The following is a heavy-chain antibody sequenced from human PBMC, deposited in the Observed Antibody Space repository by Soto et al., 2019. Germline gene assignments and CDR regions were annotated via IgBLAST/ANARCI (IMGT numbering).Heavy chain of an antibody. D-gene: IGHD3-16*02. CDR1: GGTFSSYA. CDR2: IIPIFGTA. J-gene: IGHJ5*02. Sequence: SVKVSCKASGGTFSSYAISWVRQAPGQGLEWMGGIIPIFGTANYAQKFQGRVTITADKSTSTAYMELSSLRSEDTAVYYCARSYCDYVWGSYSYDGNWFEPWGQGTLVTVSS. V-gene: IGHV1-69*06. CDR3: ARSYCDYVWGSYSYDGNWFEP.